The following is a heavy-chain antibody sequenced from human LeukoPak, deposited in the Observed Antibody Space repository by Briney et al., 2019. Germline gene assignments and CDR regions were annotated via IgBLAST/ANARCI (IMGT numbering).Heavy chain of an antibody. J-gene: IGHJ5*02. CDR2: IYYSGRT. D-gene: IGHD4-17*01. CDR3: ARGKSSMVTTLKFDP. V-gene: IGHV4-59*01. CDR1: GDSISSYY. Sequence: SETLSLTCTVSGDSISSYYWRWIRQPPGKGLEWIGDIYYSGRTNYNPSLNSRLTMAVDTSNNHFSLKLNSVTAADTAVYFCARGKSSMVTTLKFDPWGQGTLVVVSS.